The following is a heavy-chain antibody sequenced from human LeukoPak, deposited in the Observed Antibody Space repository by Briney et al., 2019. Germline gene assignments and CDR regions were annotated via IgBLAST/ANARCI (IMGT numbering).Heavy chain of an antibody. CDR2: IIPIFGTA. CDR3: ARGGSYATLFDY. D-gene: IGHD3-16*01. Sequence: GASVKVSCKASGGTFSSYAISWVRQAPGQGLEWMGGIIPIFGTANYAQKFQGRVTITADESTSTAYMELSSLRSEDTAVYYCARGGSYATLFDYWGQGTLVTVPS. V-gene: IGHV1-69*13. J-gene: IGHJ4*02. CDR1: GGTFSSYA.